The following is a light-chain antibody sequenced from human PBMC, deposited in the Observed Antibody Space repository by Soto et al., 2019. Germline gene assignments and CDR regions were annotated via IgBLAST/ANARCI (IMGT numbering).Light chain of an antibody. Sequence: QSALTQPASVSGSPGQSITISCTGTSSDVGGFNYVSWYQQHPDKAPKLMIYKVTDRPSGVSNRFSGSKSGNTASLTISGLQSEDEVDYYCSSYISSSTLVFGGGTKVTVL. CDR1: SSDVGGFNY. CDR3: SSYISSSTLV. V-gene: IGLV2-14*01. CDR2: KVT. J-gene: IGLJ3*02.